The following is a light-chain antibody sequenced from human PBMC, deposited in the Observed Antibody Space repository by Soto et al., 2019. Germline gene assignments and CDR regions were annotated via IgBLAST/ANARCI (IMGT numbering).Light chain of an antibody. CDR2: DAS. V-gene: IGKV3-11*01. CDR1: QRVSSY. CDR3: QQRSNWPRT. J-gene: IGKJ4*01. Sequence: IVLTQSPATLSLSPGERATLSCRASQRVSSYLAWYQQKPGQAPRLLIYDASNRATGIPARFSGSGSGTDFTLTISSLEPEDFAVYYCQQRSNWPRTFGGGTKVEIK.